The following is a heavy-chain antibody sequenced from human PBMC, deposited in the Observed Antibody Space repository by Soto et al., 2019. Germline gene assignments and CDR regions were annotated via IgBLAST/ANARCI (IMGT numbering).Heavy chain of an antibody. CDR1: GGSFSGYY. CDR2: INHSGST. CDR3: ARGSGAVADPHDCYYYRGMDV. V-gene: IGHV4-34*01. Sequence: SETLSLTCAVYGGSFSGYYWSWIRQPPGKGLEWIGEINHSGSTNYNPSLKSRVTISVDTSKNQFSLKLSSVTAADTAVYYCARGSGAVADPHDCYYYRGMDVWGQGTTVTVSS. J-gene: IGHJ6*02. D-gene: IGHD6-19*01.